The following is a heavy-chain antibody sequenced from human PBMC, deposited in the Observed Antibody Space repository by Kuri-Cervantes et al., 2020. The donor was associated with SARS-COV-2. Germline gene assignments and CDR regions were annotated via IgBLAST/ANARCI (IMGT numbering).Heavy chain of an antibody. Sequence: GESLKISWAASGFTFSTYWMSWVRQAPGKGLEWVANIKQDGSEKYYVDTVKGQFTISRDNAKNSLYLQMNSLRAEDTGLYHCARSRFCSSTSCPGGDYWGQGTLVTVSS. CDR2: IKQDGSEK. D-gene: IGHD2-2*01. J-gene: IGHJ4*02. CDR3: ARSRFCSSTSCPGGDY. CDR1: GFTFSTYW. V-gene: IGHV3-7*03.